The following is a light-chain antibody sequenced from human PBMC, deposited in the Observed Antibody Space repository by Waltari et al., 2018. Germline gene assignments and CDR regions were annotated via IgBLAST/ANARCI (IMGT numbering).Light chain of an antibody. CDR2: DAS. CDR3: QQRSDWLLT. J-gene: IGKJ4*01. Sequence: EIVLTQSPATLSLSPGERATLSCRASQCVSSYLAWYQQKSGQAPRLPIYDASNRATGIPARFSGGGSGTDFTLTISSLEPEDFAVYYCQQRSDWLLTFGGGTKLEIK. CDR1: QCVSSY. V-gene: IGKV3-11*01.